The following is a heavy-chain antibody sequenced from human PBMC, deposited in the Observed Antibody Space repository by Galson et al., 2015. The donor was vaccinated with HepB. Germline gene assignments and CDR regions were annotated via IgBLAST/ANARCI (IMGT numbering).Heavy chain of an antibody. J-gene: IGHJ6*02. CDR3: ARFHRGQYYYYGMDV. V-gene: IGHV2-70*11. CDR2: IDWDDDK. CDR1: GFSLSTSRMC. Sequence: PALVKPTQTLTLTCNFSGFSLSTSRMCVSWIRQPPGKALELLTRIDWDDDKYYSTSLKTRLTISKDTSKNQVVLTMTNMDTVDTATYYCARFHRGQYYYYGMDVWGQGTTVTVSS. D-gene: IGHD2-15*01.